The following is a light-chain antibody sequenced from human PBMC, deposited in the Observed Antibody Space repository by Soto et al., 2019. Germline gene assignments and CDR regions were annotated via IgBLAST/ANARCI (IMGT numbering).Light chain of an antibody. V-gene: IGLV1-51*01. CDR3: GTWDSRLRVVV. CDR1: SSNIGNNY. J-gene: IGLJ2*01. CDR2: DNN. Sequence: QSVLTQPPSVSAAPRQKVAISCSGSSSNIGNNYVSWYHRVPGSAPKLLIYDNNERPSGIPDRLSGSKSGTSATLDITGLQTGDEGDYYCGTWDSRLRVVVFGGGTKLTVL.